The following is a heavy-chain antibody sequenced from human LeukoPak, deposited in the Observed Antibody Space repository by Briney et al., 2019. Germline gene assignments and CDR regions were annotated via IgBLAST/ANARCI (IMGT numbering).Heavy chain of an antibody. Sequence: PSETLSLTCAVYGGSFSGYYWSWIRQPPGKGLEWIGGINHSGSTNYNPSLKSRVTISVDTSKNQFSLKLSSVTAADTAVYYCGRDIPAWGCGGDCYSGAFDIWGQGTMVTVSS. J-gene: IGHJ3*02. V-gene: IGHV4-34*01. D-gene: IGHD2-21*01. CDR1: GGSFSGYY. CDR2: INHSGST. CDR3: GRDIPAWGCGGDCYSGAFDI.